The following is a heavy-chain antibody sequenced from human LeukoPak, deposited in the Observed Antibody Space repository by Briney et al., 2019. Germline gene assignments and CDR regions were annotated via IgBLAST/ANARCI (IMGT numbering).Heavy chain of an antibody. CDR1: GFTFDDYG. V-gene: IGHV3-20*04. J-gene: IGHJ3*02. CDR2: INWNGDST. CDR3: ARDQFIHAFDI. D-gene: IGHD5-24*01. Sequence: PGGSLRLSCAASGFTFDDYGMSWVRKAPGKGLEWVSGINWNGDSTGYADSVKGRFTISRDNAKNSLYLQMNSLRAEDTAVYYCARDQFIHAFDIWGQGTMVTVSS.